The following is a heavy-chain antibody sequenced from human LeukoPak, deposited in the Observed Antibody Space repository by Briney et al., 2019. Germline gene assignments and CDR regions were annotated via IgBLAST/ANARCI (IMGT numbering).Heavy chain of an antibody. CDR2: IYSGGST. CDR1: GFTFSSYA. CDR3: ARDVGSEYYFDY. Sequence: GGSLRLSCAASGFTFSSYAMSWVRQAPGKGLEWVSVIYSGGSTYYADSVKGRFTISRDNSKNTLYLQMNSLRAEDTAVYYCARDVGSEYYFDYWGQGALVTVSS. J-gene: IGHJ4*02. V-gene: IGHV3-53*01. D-gene: IGHD2-15*01.